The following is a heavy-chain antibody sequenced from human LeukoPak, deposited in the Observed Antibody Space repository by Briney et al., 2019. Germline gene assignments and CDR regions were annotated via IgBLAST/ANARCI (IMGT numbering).Heavy chain of an antibody. D-gene: IGHD4-17*01. V-gene: IGHV3-30*03. CDR1: GFTFSSYG. Sequence: GSLRLSCAASGFTFSSYGMHWVRQAPGKGLEWVAVISYDGSNKYYADSVKGRFTISRDNSKNTLYLQMNSLRAEDTAVYYCAILWATVTVDYWGQGTLVTVSS. J-gene: IGHJ4*02. CDR3: AILWATVTVDY. CDR2: ISYDGSNK.